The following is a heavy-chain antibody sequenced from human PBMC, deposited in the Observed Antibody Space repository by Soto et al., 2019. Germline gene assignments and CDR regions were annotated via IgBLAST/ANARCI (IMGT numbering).Heavy chain of an antibody. CDR2: IIPIFGTA. D-gene: IGHD5-12*01. J-gene: IGHJ3*02. CDR3: ARANRPDDGYNSYAFDI. V-gene: IGHV1-69*06. CDR1: GYTFTRNG. Sequence: SVKVSCKTSGYTFTRNGISWVRQAPGQGLEWMGGIIPIFGTANYAQKFQGRVTITADKSTSTAYMELSSLRSEDTAVCYCARANRPDDGYNSYAFDIWGQGTMVTVSS.